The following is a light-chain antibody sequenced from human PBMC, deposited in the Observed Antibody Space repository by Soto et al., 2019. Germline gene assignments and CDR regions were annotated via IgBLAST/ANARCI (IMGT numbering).Light chain of an antibody. J-gene: IGKJ4*01. Sequence: DIVMTQSPDSLAVSLGERATINCKSSQSVLYSSNNKNYLAWYQQKPGQPPKLLIYWASTRESGVPDRFSGSGSGTDFTLTISSLQAEDVAVYYCQQCYNTPPTFGGGTKVEIK. CDR2: WAS. CDR3: QQCYNTPPT. V-gene: IGKV4-1*01. CDR1: QSVLYSSNNKNY.